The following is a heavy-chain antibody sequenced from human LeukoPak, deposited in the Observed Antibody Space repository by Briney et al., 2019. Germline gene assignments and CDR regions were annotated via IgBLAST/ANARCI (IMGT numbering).Heavy chain of an antibody. CDR3: ANERAIAARTIDY. V-gene: IGHV3-30*02. Sequence: GGSLRLSCAASGFTFSSYGMHWVRQAPGKGLEWVAFIRYDGSNKYYADSVKGRFTVSRDNSKNTLYLQMNSLRAEDTAVYYCANERAIAARTIDYWGQGTLVTVSS. J-gene: IGHJ4*02. CDR2: IRYDGSNK. D-gene: IGHD6-6*01. CDR1: GFTFSSYG.